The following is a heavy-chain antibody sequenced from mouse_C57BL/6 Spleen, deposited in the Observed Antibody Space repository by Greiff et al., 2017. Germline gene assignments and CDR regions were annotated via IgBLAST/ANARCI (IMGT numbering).Heavy chain of an antibody. CDR1: GFNIKDDY. CDR2: IDPENGDT. D-gene: IGHD3-2*02. J-gene: IGHJ4*01. CDR3: TRDSSGYSAYYAMDY. Sequence: VQLQQSGAELVRPGASVKLSCTASGFNIKDDYMHWVKQRPEQGLAWIGWIDPENGDTEYASKFQGKATITADTSSNTAYLQLSSLTSEDTAVYYCTRDSSGYSAYYAMDYWGQGTSVTVSS. V-gene: IGHV14-4*01.